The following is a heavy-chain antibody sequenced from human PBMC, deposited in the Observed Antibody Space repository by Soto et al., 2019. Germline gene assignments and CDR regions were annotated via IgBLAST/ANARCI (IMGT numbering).Heavy chain of an antibody. D-gene: IGHD6-13*01. CDR1: GNTFTSYS. Sequence: ASVKVSCKASGNTFTSYSVYWVRQAPGQGLEWMGWINAGNGNTRYSQKFQDRVTITRDTSASTVYIELSSLRSEDTAVYYCARDRYSSSWYVGAFDYWGQGTLVTVS. V-gene: IGHV1-3*01. J-gene: IGHJ4*02. CDR2: INAGNGNT. CDR3: ARDRYSSSWYVGAFDY.